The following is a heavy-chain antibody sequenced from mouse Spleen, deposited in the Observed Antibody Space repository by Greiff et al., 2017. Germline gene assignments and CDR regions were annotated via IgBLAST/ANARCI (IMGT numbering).Heavy chain of an antibody. CDR2: IDPANGNT. V-gene: IGHV14-3*01. CDR3: ARADGYYVTFDY. CDR1: GFNIKNTY. D-gene: IGHD2-3*01. Sequence: EVNVVESVAELVRPGASVKLSCTASGFNIKNTYMHWVKQRPEQGLEWIGRIDPANGNTKYAPKFQGKATITADTSSNTAYLQLSSLTSEDTAIYYCARADGYYVTFDYWGQGTTLTVSS. J-gene: IGHJ2*01.